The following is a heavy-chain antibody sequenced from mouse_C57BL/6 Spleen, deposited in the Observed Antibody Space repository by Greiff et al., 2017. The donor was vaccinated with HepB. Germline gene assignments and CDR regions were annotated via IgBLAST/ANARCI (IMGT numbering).Heavy chain of an antibody. V-gene: IGHV5-16*01. CDR3: ARVYSNYVGYYAMDY. D-gene: IGHD2-5*01. Sequence: EVMLVESEGGLVQPGSSMKLSCTASGFTFSDYYMAWVRQVPEKGLEWVANINYDGSSTYYLDSLKSRFIISRDNAKNILYLQMSSLKSEDTATYYCARVYSNYVGYYAMDYWGQGTSVTVSS. J-gene: IGHJ4*01. CDR2: INYDGSST. CDR1: GFTFSDYY.